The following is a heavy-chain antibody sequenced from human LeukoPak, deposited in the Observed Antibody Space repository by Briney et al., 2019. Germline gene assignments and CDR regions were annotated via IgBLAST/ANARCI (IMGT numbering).Heavy chain of an antibody. CDR1: GGSFSGYY. Sequence: SETLSLTCAVYGGSFSGYYWSWIRQPPGRGLEWIGESSHSGSTNYNPSLKSRLTISVDTSKNQFSLKLSSVTAADTAVYYCARLGHSSSWDVVYYVDVWGKGTTVTVSS. CDR3: ARLGHSSSWDVVYYVDV. J-gene: IGHJ6*03. D-gene: IGHD6-13*01. V-gene: IGHV4-34*01. CDR2: SSHSGST.